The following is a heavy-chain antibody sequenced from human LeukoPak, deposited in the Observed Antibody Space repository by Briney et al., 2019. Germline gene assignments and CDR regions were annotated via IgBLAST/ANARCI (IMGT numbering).Heavy chain of an antibody. J-gene: IGHJ4*02. CDR2: INTDGTVT. CDR3: ATKQWLAPPPDS. Sequence: GGSLRLSCPASGFSFSKYWMLWVSQAPGKGLESVSRINTDGTVTTYADSVKGRFTVARDNADNTMFLQMNSVRDEDTAVYYCATKQWLAPPPDSWGQGTPVTVSS. V-gene: IGHV3-74*01. CDR1: GFSFSKYW. D-gene: IGHD6-19*01.